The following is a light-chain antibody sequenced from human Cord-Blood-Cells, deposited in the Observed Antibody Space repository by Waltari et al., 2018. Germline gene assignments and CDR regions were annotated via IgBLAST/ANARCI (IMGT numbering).Light chain of an antibody. CDR1: QSVSSSY. CDR3: QQYGSSIT. V-gene: IGKV3-20*01. CDR2: GAS. Sequence: EIVLTQSPGTLSLSPGERAPLSGRAIQSVSSSYLAWYQQKPGQAPRLIIYGASSRATGIPDRFSGSGSGTDFTLTISRLEPEDFAVYYCQQYGSSITFGQGTRLEIK. J-gene: IGKJ5*01.